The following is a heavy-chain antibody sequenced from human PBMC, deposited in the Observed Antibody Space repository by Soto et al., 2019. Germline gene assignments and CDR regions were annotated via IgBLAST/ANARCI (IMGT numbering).Heavy chain of an antibody. Sequence: GGSLRLSCAASGFTFTTNAMSWVRQAPGKGLEWVSAISGSGGSTYYADSVKGRFTISRDNSKNTLYLQMNSLGAEDTAVYYCAKDVRTVTTPPLWYFDYWGQGTLVTVSS. CDR2: ISGSGGST. CDR3: AKDVRTVTTPPLWYFDY. V-gene: IGHV3-23*01. J-gene: IGHJ4*02. CDR1: GFTFTTNA. D-gene: IGHD4-17*01.